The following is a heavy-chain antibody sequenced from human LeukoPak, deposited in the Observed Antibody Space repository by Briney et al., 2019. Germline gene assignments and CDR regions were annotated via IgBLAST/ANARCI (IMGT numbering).Heavy chain of an antibody. J-gene: IGHJ6*03. CDR1: GYTFTSYY. Sequence: ASVKVSCKASGYTFTSYYMHWVRQAPGQGLEWMGWMSALNGNTNYQHKFQGRVTMTTDTSKNTAYMELRSLRSDDTAVYYCARGPIIDIAIVPAADEYYYMDVWGKGTTVTVSS. V-gene: IGHV1-18*04. CDR2: MSALNGNT. D-gene: IGHD2-2*01. CDR3: ARGPIIDIAIVPAADEYYYMDV.